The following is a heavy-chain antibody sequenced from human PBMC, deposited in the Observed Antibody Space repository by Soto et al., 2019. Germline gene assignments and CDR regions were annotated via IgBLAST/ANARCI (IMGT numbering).Heavy chain of an antibody. D-gene: IGHD3-22*01. CDR1: GYIFTDYY. J-gene: IGHJ3*02. V-gene: IGHV1-8*02. CDR3: ARTRADYYDSSGYPPDAFDI. Sequence: ASVKVSCKASGYIFTDYYMHWVRQAPGQELGWMGRMNPNSGDTSYAQKFQGRVTMTRNTSISTAYMELSSLRSEDTAVYYCARTRADYYDSSGYPPDAFDIWGQGTMVTVSS. CDR2: MNPNSGDT.